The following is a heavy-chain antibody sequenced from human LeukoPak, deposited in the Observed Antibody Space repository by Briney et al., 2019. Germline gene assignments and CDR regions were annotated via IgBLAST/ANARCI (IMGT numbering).Heavy chain of an antibody. V-gene: IGHV1-46*01. CDR3: ARYCSGTSCYTGSMVAYGMDV. CDR1: GYTFTSYY. CDR2: INPSGGST. J-gene: IGHJ6*02. D-gene: IGHD2-2*02. Sequence: ASVKVSCKASGYTFTSYYMHWVRQAPGQGLEWMGIINPSGGSTSYAQKFQGRVTMTRDTSTSTVYTELSSLRSEDTAVYYCARYCSGTSCYTGSMVAYGMDVWGQGTTVTVSS.